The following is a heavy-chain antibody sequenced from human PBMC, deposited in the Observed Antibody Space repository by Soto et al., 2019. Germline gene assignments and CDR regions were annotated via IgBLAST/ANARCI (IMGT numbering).Heavy chain of an antibody. J-gene: IGHJ4*02. D-gene: IGHD3-10*01. V-gene: IGHV1-2*04. CDR3: ARGRHVDYYGSGAALDY. Sequence: QVQLVQSGAEVKKPGASVKVSCKASGYTFTGYYIHWVRQAPGQGLEWMGWINPKSGGTNYAQKFQGWVTMTRDTSISTAYVEVSRLRSDDTAVYYCARGRHVDYYGSGAALDYWGQGTLVTASS. CDR2: INPKSGGT. CDR1: GYTFTGYY.